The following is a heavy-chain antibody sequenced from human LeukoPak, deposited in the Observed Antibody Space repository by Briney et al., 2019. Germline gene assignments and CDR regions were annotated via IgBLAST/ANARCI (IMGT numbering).Heavy chain of an antibody. CDR1: GGSISSYY. J-gene: IGHJ6*03. Sequence: SETLSLTCTVSGGSISSYYWSWIRQPAGKGLEWIGRIYTSGSTNYNPSLKSRVTMSVDTSKNQFSLKLSSVTAADTAVYYCARVRKLGFGELSPHYYMDVWGKGTTVTISS. D-gene: IGHD3-10*01. V-gene: IGHV4-4*07. CDR2: IYTSGST. CDR3: ARVRKLGFGELSPHYYMDV.